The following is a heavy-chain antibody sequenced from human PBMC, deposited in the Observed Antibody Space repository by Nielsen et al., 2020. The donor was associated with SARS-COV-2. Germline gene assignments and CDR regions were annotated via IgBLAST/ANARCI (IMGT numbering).Heavy chain of an antibody. Sequence: ASVKVSCKASGYTFTSYAMNWVRQAPGQGLEWMGWINTYTGNPTYAQGFTGRFVFSLDTSVSTAYLQITSLKAEDTAVYYCARDGHKWDFDFWGQGTLVTVSS. D-gene: IGHD1-26*01. CDR2: INTYTGNP. V-gene: IGHV7-4-1*02. CDR3: ARDGHKWDFDF. J-gene: IGHJ4*02. CDR1: GYTFTSYA.